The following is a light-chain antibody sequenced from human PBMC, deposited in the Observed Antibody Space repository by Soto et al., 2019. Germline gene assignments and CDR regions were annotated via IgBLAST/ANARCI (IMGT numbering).Light chain of an antibody. V-gene: IGKV3-20*01. CDR2: GAS. CDR3: QQFGSSQYT. CDR1: QSVSSIN. J-gene: IGKJ2*01. Sequence: EIVLTQSPGTLSLSPGERAALSCRASQSVSSINLAWYQQTPGQAPRLLIYGASNRATGIPDRFSGSGSGTDFTLTITRLEPVDFAVYYCQQFGSSQYTFGQGTKLEIK.